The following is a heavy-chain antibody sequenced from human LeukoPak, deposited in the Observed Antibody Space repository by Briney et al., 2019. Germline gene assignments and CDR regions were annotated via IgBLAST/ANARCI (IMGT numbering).Heavy chain of an antibody. J-gene: IGHJ4*02. D-gene: IGHD3-3*01. CDR1: GFTFSSYG. Sequence: QAGESLRLSCAASGFTFSSYGMHWVCQAPGKGLEWVADIWYDGSNKYYADSEKGRFTTSKDHYKTTPYMQMNSLRAVDTAVYYCAKDNHDGSVYILDCWGQGTLVTVS. CDR2: IWYDGSNK. V-gene: IGHV3-33*06. CDR3: AKDNHDGSVYILDC.